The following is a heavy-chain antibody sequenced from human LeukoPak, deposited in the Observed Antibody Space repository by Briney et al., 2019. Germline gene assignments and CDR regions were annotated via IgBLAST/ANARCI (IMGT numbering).Heavy chain of an antibody. CDR3: ARENYYDSSGYSEGMDV. D-gene: IGHD3-22*01. Sequence: PSETLSLTCTVSGGSMSNSYLTWVRQPAGKGLEWIGRMYVSGITNYNPSLRSRVTMSIDSSNNQFSLRLGSVTAADTAVYYCARENYYDSSGYSEGMDVWGQGTTVTVS. CDR2: MYVSGIT. J-gene: IGHJ6*02. CDR1: GGSMSNSY. V-gene: IGHV4-4*07.